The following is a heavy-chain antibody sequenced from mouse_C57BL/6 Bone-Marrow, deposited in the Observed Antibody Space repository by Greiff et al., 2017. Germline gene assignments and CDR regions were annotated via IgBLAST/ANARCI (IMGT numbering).Heavy chain of an antibody. V-gene: IGHV5-9-1*02. Sequence: EVKLVESGEGLVKPGGSVKLSCAASGFTFSSYAMYWVHQTPEKRLEWVAYISSGGDYIYYADTVKGRSTISRDNARNTLYLQLSSLKSEDTAMYYCTSASYYYWFAYWGQGPLVTVSA. J-gene: IGHJ3*01. CDR3: TSASYYYWFAY. CDR2: ISSGGDYI. CDR1: GFTFSSYA. D-gene: IGHD1-1*01.